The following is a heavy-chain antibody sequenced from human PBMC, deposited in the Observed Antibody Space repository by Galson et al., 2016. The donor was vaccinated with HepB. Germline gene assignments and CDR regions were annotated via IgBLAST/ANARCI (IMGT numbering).Heavy chain of an antibody. CDR2: IYTGGST. J-gene: IGHJ4*02. CDR1: GFTFSTYA. CDR3: ARGMGHWSFAY. V-gene: IGHV3-53*01. Sequence: SLRLSCAASGFTFSTYAMTWVRQALGKGLEWVSIIYTGGSTYYADSVKGRFTISRDNSKNTLYLQMNGLRAEDTAVYYCARGMGHWSFAYWGQGTLVTVSS. D-gene: IGHD5-24*01.